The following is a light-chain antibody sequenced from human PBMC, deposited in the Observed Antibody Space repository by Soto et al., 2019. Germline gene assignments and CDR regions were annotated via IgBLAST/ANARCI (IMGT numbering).Light chain of an antibody. V-gene: IGLV1-40*01. CDR1: SSNIGADYD. Sequence: QSVLTQPPSVSGAPGQRVTISCSGSSSNIGADYDVHWYQQLPGTAPKLLIYGNINRPPGVPDRFSASKSGTSASLAITGLQDEDEAGYYCQSYDSSLSGVVFGGGTQLTVL. CDR3: QSYDSSLSGVV. J-gene: IGLJ2*01. CDR2: GNI.